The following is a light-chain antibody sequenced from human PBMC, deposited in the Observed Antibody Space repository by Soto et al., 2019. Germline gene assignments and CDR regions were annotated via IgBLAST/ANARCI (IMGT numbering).Light chain of an antibody. CDR2: DAS. Sequence: ELVLTQSPATLSLSPGERATLSCRASQSVSSYLLWYQQEPGQTPRLLIYDASNRATGIPARFSGSGSETDFTITISSLEPEDFAVYDGQHRMNWPLTFGQGTRLEIK. CDR3: QHRMNWPLT. V-gene: IGKV3-11*01. CDR1: QSVSSY. J-gene: IGKJ5*01.